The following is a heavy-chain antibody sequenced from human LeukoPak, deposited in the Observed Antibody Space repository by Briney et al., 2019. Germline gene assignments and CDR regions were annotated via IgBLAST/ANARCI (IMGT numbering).Heavy chain of an antibody. CDR1: GGSFSGYY. CDR3: ASDDYGDPVNAFDI. V-gene: IGHV4-34*01. J-gene: IGHJ3*02. CDR2: INHSVGT. Sequence: PSESLSLTCAVYGGSFSGYYWSWIRQPPEKGLEWVGEINHSVGTNYNPCLKSRVTISLDTSKNHNSLNLTSVPAADTAVYYCASDDYGDPVNAFDIWGQGTMVTVSS. D-gene: IGHD4-17*01.